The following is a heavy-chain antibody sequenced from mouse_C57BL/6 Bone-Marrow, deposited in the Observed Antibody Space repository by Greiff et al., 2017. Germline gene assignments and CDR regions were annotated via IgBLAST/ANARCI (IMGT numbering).Heavy chain of an antibody. D-gene: IGHD1-1*01. CDR2: ISYDGSN. CDR1: GYSITSGYY. Sequence: ESGPGLVKPSQSLFLTCSVTGYSITSGYYWNWIRQFPGNKLEWMGYISYDGSNNYNPSLKNRISITRDTSKNQFFLKLNSVTTEDTATYYCARHYGSSWFAYWGQGTLVTVSA. V-gene: IGHV3-6*01. CDR3: ARHYGSSWFAY. J-gene: IGHJ3*01.